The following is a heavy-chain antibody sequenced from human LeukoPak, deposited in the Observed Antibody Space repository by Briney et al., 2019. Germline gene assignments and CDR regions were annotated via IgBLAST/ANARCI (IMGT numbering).Heavy chain of an antibody. Sequence: ASVRVSCKASGYTLTGYYMHWVRQAPGQGLEWMGWINPNSGGTNYAQKFQGRVTMTRDTSISTAYMELSRLRSDDTAVYYCARSSVDYGDYVGAFDIWGQGTMVTVSS. CDR3: ARSSVDYGDYVGAFDI. J-gene: IGHJ3*02. V-gene: IGHV1-2*02. D-gene: IGHD4-17*01. CDR1: GYTLTGYY. CDR2: INPNSGGT.